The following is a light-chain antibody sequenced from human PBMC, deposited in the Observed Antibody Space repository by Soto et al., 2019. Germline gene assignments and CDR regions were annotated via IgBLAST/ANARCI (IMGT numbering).Light chain of an antibody. CDR1: SSDIGAFNS. V-gene: IGLV2-8*01. CDR2: EVS. J-gene: IGLJ2*01. Sequence: QSALTQPPSASGSPGQSVTISCTGTSSDIGAFNSVSWYQQHPGRAPKVLISEVSKRPSGVSDRSSGSKSGNTASLTVSGLQADDESDYYGSSYAGRNVVFGGGTKLTVL. CDR3: SSYAGRNVV.